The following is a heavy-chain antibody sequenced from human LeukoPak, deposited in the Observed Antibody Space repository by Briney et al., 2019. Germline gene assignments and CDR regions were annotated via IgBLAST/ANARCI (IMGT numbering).Heavy chain of an antibody. Sequence: GGSLRLSCAASGFTFSSYSMNWVRQAPGKGLEWVSSISSSSSCIYYADSVKGRFTISRDNAKNSLYLQMNSLRAEDTAVYYCARGAGDIVVVVAANYYFDYWGQGTLVTVSS. CDR2: ISSSSSCI. D-gene: IGHD2-15*01. J-gene: IGHJ4*02. CDR3: ARGAGDIVVVVAANYYFDY. CDR1: GFTFSSYS. V-gene: IGHV3-21*01.